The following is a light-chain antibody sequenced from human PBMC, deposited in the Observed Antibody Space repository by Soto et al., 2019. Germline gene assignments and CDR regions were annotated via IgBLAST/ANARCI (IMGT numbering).Light chain of an antibody. Sequence: DIQMTQSPSSLSASVGDRVTITCRASQSISRYLNWYQQKPGKAPKLLIYTASSLQSGVPSRFSGSGSGTYFTLTISSLQPEDFATYYCQQSYSMTTFGGGTKVEIK. CDR2: TAS. J-gene: IGKJ4*01. CDR3: QQSYSMTT. V-gene: IGKV1-39*01. CDR1: QSISRY.